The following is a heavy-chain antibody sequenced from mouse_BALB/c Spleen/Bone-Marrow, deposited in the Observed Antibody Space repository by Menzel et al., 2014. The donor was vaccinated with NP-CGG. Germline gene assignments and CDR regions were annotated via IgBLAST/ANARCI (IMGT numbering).Heavy chain of an antibody. D-gene: IGHD2-10*02. CDR1: GFSLTNYG. Sequence: VNVVESGPGLVAPSQSLSITCTVSGFSLTNYGVHWVRQPPGKGLEWLVVIWSDGNTTYNSALKSRLTISKDNSKSXVFLKMNGLQTDDTAMYYCARNPYGNYAMDYWGQGTSVTVSS. CDR2: IWSDGNT. J-gene: IGHJ4*01. V-gene: IGHV2-6*02. CDR3: ARNPYGNYAMDY.